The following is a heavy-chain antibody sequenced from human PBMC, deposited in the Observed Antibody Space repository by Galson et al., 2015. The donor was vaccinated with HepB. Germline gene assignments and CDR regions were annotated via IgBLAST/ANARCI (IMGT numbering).Heavy chain of an antibody. D-gene: IGHD6-19*01. J-gene: IGHJ4*02. Sequence: TLSLTCTVSGGSISNGSYYWSWIRQPAGRGLEWIGRINTSGKTNYNPSLKSRVTMSVDTSRNQFFLRLNSVTAADTAVYYCARDSPPNVAVGWGQGTLVTVSS. CDR1: GGSISNGSYY. CDR3: ARDSPPNVAVG. V-gene: IGHV4-61*02. CDR2: INTSGKT.